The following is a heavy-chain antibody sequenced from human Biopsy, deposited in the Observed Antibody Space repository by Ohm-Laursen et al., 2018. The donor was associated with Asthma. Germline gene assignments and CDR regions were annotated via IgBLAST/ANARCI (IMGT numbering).Heavy chain of an antibody. CDR1: GGTFNTYV. D-gene: IGHD2-2*01. J-gene: IGHJ4*02. Sequence: VKISCKTLGGTFNTYVIGWVRQAPGQGLEWMGGINSVFGTTTYPQKFQDRVTITADDSTSTVYMELSSLRSEDTAVYYCARKAGSCISRTCYSLDFWGQGTLVPVSS. CDR3: ARKAGSCISRTCYSLDF. CDR2: INSVFGTT. V-gene: IGHV1-69*13.